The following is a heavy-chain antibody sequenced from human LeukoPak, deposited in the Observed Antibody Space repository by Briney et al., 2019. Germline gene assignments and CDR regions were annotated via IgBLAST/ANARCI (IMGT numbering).Heavy chain of an antibody. Sequence: ASVKVSCMASGYTFTSYDINWVRQASGQGLEGMGWMNPNSGNTGYVQKFQGRVTMTRNTSISTAYMELSSLRSEDTPVYYCARGSWGIAAAGLSKFPTVGYYYYGMDVWGQGTTVTVS. CDR2: MNPNSGNT. D-gene: IGHD6-13*01. V-gene: IGHV1-8*01. CDR3: ARGSWGIAAAGLSKFPTVGYYYYGMDV. J-gene: IGHJ6*02. CDR1: GYTFTSYD.